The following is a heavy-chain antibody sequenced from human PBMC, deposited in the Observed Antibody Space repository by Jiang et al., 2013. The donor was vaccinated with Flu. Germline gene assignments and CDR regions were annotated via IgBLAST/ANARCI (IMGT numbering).Heavy chain of an antibody. D-gene: IGHD3-3*01. CDR3: ARSRITIFGVVIIDDAFDI. Sequence: GRTYYRSKWYNDYAVSVKSRITINPDTSKNQFSLQLNSVTPEDTAVYYCARSRITIFGVVIIDDAFDIWGQGTMVTVSS. CDR2: TYYRSKWYN. J-gene: IGHJ3*02. V-gene: IGHV6-1*01.